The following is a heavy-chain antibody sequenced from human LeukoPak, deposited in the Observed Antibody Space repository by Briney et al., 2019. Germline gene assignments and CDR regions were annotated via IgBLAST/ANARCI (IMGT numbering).Heavy chain of an antibody. J-gene: IGHJ5*02. V-gene: IGHV1-18*01. CDR3: ARSPADEMVAATSWFDP. CDR1: GYTFTSYG. D-gene: IGHD2-15*01. CDR2: ISGYNGDT. Sequence: ASVKVSCKTSGYTFTSYGISWVRQAPGQGLEWMAWISGYNGDTNYVQKFQGRVTITTDESTSTAYMELSSLRSEDTAVYYCARSPADEMVAATSWFDPWGQGTLVTVSS.